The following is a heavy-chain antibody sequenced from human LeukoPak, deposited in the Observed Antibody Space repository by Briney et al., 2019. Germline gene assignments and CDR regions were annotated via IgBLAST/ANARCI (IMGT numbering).Heavy chain of an antibody. J-gene: IGHJ6*03. V-gene: IGHV3-7*01. CDR1: GFTFSSYW. CDR2: IKQDGSEK. CDR3: ARDTAMVTGPYYYYYYMDV. Sequence: GGSLRLSWAASGFTFSSYWMSWVRQAPGKGLEWVANIKQDGSEKYYVDSVKGRFTISRDNAKNSLYLQMNSLRAEDTAVYYCARDTAMVTGPYYYYYYMDVWGKGTTVTVSS. D-gene: IGHD5-18*01.